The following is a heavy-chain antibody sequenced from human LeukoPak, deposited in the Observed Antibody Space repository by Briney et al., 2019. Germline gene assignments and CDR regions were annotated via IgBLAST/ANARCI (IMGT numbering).Heavy chain of an antibody. D-gene: IGHD3-10*01. J-gene: IGHJ4*02. V-gene: IGHV3-7*01. CDR2: INQDGSEK. Sequence: GGALRLSRAASGVTFSSYLMNWVRQAPGKGLEWVANINQDGSEKYYVDSVRGRFTISRDNGKNSMYLQLNSLRAEDTAVYYCAREGPGEYFDYWGQGTLVTVSS. CDR3: AREGPGEYFDY. CDR1: GVTFSSYL.